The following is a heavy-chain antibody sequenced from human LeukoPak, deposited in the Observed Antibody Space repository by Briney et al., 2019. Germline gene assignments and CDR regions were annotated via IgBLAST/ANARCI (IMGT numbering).Heavy chain of an antibody. Sequence: PGGSLRLSCAASGFTFSSYSMNWVRQAPGKGLEWVSSISSSSSYIYYADSVKGRFTISRDNAKNSLYLQMNSLRAEDTAVYYCAKVVVAATYFWGQGTLVTVSS. J-gene: IGHJ4*02. CDR1: GFTFSSYS. CDR2: ISSSSSYI. CDR3: AKVVVAATYF. V-gene: IGHV3-21*01. D-gene: IGHD2-15*01.